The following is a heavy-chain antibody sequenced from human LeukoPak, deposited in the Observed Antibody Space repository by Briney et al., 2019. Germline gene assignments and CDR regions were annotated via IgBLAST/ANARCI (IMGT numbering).Heavy chain of an antibody. Sequence: SETLSLTCTVSGGSISSSGYYWGWIRQPPGKGLEYFASIDSTGNTYYNPSLQSRVTISADTSRNQFSLKLSSVTAADTAVYYCARANTIFGVVTHFDYWGQGTLVTVSS. CDR2: IDSTGNT. CDR1: GGSISSSGYY. D-gene: IGHD3-3*01. J-gene: IGHJ4*02. V-gene: IGHV4-39*07. CDR3: ARANTIFGVVTHFDY.